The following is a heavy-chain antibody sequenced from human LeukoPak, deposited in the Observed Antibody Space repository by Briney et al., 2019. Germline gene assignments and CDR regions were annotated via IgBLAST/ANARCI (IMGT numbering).Heavy chain of an antibody. Sequence: PGGSLRLSCAASGFTFSSYAMSWVRQAPGKGLEWVLAISGSGGSTYYADSVKGRFTISRDNSKNTLYLQMNSLRAEDTAVYYCAKGYDFWSGYQAFDYWGQGTLVTVSS. V-gene: IGHV3-23*01. CDR2: ISGSGGST. J-gene: IGHJ4*02. D-gene: IGHD3-3*01. CDR3: AKGYDFWSGYQAFDY. CDR1: GFTFSSYA.